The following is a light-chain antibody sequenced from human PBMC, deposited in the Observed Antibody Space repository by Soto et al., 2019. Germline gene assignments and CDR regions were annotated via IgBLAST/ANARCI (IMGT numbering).Light chain of an antibody. J-gene: IGKJ5*01. CDR3: QQYGSSPPST. V-gene: IGKV3-20*01. CDR1: QSVSSNY. Sequence: EIGLTQSPGTLSLSPGERATLSCRASQSVSSNYLAWYQQKPGHAPRHLISGASSTATGIPDRFSGSGSGTDFTLTISRLEPEDFALYYCQQYGSSPPSTFGQGTRLEIK. CDR2: GAS.